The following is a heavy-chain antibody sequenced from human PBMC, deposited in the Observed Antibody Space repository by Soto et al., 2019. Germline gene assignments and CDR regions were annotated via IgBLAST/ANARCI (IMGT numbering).Heavy chain of an antibody. J-gene: IGHJ4*02. CDR3: ATDPGELWNY. D-gene: IGHD1-26*01. CDR2: FDPEDAQL. CDR1: EYTLTELS. V-gene: IGHV1-24*01. Sequence: ASVKVSCKVSEYTLTELSMHWVRQAPGKGLEWMGGFDPEDAQLIYAQKFQGRAAMTEDASTDTAYMELSSLRSEDTAVYYCATDPGELWNYWGQGTLVTVSS.